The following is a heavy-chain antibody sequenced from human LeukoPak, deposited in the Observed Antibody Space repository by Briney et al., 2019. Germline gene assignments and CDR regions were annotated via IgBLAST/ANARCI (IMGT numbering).Heavy chain of an antibody. CDR1: GFTFSSYG. CDR3: AKVTRGVVVVAATVDY. CDR2: ISGSGGST. J-gene: IGHJ4*02. D-gene: IGHD2-15*01. V-gene: IGHV3-23*01. Sequence: PGGSLRLSCAASGFTFSSYGMSWVRQAPGKGLEWVSAISGSGGSTYYADSVKGRFTISRDNSKNTLYLQMNSLRAEDTAVYYCAKVTRGVVVVAATVDYWGQGTLVTVSS.